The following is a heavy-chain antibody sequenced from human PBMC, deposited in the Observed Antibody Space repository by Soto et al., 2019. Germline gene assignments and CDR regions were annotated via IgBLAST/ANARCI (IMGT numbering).Heavy chain of an antibody. CDR3: AKERVAAGPFDY. D-gene: IGHD6-25*01. Sequence: SVKVSCQTSGGTFSSYPISWVRQAPGQGLEWMGGIIPIFGTANYALDFRGRVTITADISTTTAYMELSSLRSEDTAVYYCAKERVAAGPFDYWCQGTLVTVSS. CDR1: GGTFSSYP. J-gene: IGHJ4*02. V-gene: IGHV1-69*06. CDR2: IIPIFGTA.